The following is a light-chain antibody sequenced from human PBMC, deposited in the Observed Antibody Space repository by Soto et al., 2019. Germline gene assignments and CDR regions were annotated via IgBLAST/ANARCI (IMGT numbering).Light chain of an antibody. CDR3: QQYSTYPFT. Sequence: DIQMTQSPSTLSASVGDRVIITCRASQSIGDSLAWFHQKPWRAPKVLIYKASSLESGVPSRFSGSGSGTEFTLTISSLHPDDFASYYCQQYSTYPFTFGPGTKVDVK. J-gene: IGKJ3*01. CDR1: QSIGDS. CDR2: KAS. V-gene: IGKV1-5*03.